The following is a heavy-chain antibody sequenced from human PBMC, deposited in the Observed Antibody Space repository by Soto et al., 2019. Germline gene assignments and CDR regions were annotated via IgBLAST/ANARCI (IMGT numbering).Heavy chain of an antibody. Sequence: EVQLVESGGGLVQPGGSLRLSCAASGFTFSSYSMNWVRQAPGKGLEWVSYISSSSSTIYYADSVKGRFTIPRDNAKNTLYLHMNSLTAEDTAVYYCARDRLRYFDWFSGDYWGQGTLVTVSS. CDR1: GFTFSSYS. CDR2: ISSSSSTI. J-gene: IGHJ4*02. V-gene: IGHV3-48*01. CDR3: ARDRLRYFDWFSGDY. D-gene: IGHD3-9*01.